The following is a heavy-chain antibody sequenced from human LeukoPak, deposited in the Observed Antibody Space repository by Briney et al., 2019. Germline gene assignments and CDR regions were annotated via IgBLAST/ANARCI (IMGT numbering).Heavy chain of an antibody. D-gene: IGHD2-21*02. V-gene: IGHV1-69*13. CDR3: ASGHIVVVTAVDFDY. CDR2: IIPIFGTA. J-gene: IGHJ4*02. CDR1: GGTFSSYA. Sequence: SVKVSCKASGGTFSSYAISWVRQAPGQGLEWMGGIIPIFGTANYAQKFQGRVTITADESTSTAYMELSSLRSEDTAMYYCASGHIVVVTAVDFDYWGQGTLVTVSS.